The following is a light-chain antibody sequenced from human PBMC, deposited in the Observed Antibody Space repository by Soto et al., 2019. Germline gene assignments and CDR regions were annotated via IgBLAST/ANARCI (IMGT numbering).Light chain of an antibody. J-gene: IGLJ2*01. Sequence: QAVVTQEPSLTVSPGGTVTLTCGSSTGAVTSGHYPYWFQQKPGQAPRTLIYDTTNKHSWTPARFSGSLLGGNAALTLSGEQPEDEAYYYCLLSYSSGRVFGGGTKLTVL. CDR3: LLSYSSGRV. CDR2: DTT. V-gene: IGLV7-46*01. CDR1: TGAVTSGHY.